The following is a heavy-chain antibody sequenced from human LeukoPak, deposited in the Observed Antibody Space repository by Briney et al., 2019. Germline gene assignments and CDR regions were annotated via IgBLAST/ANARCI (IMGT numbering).Heavy chain of an antibody. CDR2: IYYSGST. V-gene: IGHV4-39*07. J-gene: IGHJ5*02. D-gene: IGHD3-9*01. CDR3: AREYDILSGYEVDP. Sequence: SETLSLTCTVSGGSISSSSYYWGWIRQPPGKGLEWIGSIYYSGSTYYNPSLKSRVTISVDTSKNQFSLKLSSVTAADTAVYYCAREYDILSGYEVDPWGQGTLVTVSS. CDR1: GGSISSSSYY.